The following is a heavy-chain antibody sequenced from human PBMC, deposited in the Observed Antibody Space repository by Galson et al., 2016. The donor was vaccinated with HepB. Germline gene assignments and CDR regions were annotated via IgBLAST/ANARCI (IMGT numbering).Heavy chain of an antibody. CDR2: INPSGGST. D-gene: IGHD1-7*01. J-gene: IGHJ4*02. Sequence: SVKVSCKASGYTFTSYYMHWVRQAPGQGLEWMGIINPSGGSTSYAQKFQGRVTMTRDTSTSTVYMELSSLRSEDTAVYYCARGGEDWNYLYYFDYWGQGTLVTVSS. CDR1: GYTFTSYY. V-gene: IGHV1-46*03. CDR3: ARGGEDWNYLYYFDY.